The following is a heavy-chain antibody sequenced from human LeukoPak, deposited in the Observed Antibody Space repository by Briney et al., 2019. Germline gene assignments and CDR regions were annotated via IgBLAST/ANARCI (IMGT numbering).Heavy chain of an antibody. J-gene: IGHJ4*02. CDR3: ARLRRYDFWSGSAKDY. D-gene: IGHD3-3*01. CDR1: GGSISSSSYY. V-gene: IGHV4-39*01. Sequence: SETLSLTCTVSGGSISSSSYYWGWIRQPPGKGLEWIGSIYYSGSTYYNPSLKSRGTISVDTSKNQFSLKLSSVTAADTAVYYCARLRRYDFWSGSAKDYWGQGTLVTVSS. CDR2: IYYSGST.